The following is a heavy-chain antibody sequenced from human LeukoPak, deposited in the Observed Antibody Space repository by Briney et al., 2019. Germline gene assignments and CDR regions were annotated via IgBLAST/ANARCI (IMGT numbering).Heavy chain of an antibody. CDR2: IIPIFGTA. CDR3: ARAISYSNQADYYMDV. D-gene: IGHD4-11*01. V-gene: IGHV1-69*13. CDR1: GGTFSSYA. Sequence: ASVRVSCKASGGTFSSYAISWVRQAPGQGLEGMGGIIPIFGTANYAQKFQGRVTITADESTSTAYMELSSLRSEDTAVYYCARAISYSNQADYYMDVWGKGTTVTVSS. J-gene: IGHJ6*03.